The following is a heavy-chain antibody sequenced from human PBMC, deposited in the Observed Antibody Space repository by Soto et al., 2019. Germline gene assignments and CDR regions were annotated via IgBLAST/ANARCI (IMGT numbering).Heavy chain of an antibody. CDR1: GFTFSSYG. CDR2: IWYDGSNK. CDR3: ARDPRYSSGWYYFDY. V-gene: IGHV3-33*01. D-gene: IGHD6-19*01. J-gene: IGHJ4*02. Sequence: HPGGSLRLSCAASGFTFSSYGMHWVRQAPGKGLEWVAVIWYDGSNKYYADSVKGRFTISRDNSKNTVYLQMNSLRAEDTAVYYCARDPRYSSGWYYFDYWGQGTLVTVSS.